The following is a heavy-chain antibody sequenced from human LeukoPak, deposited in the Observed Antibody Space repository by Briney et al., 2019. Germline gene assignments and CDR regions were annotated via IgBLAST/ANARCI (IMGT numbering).Heavy chain of an antibody. CDR1: SGSISSYY. CDR3: ARAESYYSYFDY. Sequence: SETLSLTCTVSSGSISSYYWSWIRQPPGKGLEWIGYIYYSGSTNYNPSLKSRVTISLDPSKNQFSLKLNSVPAADTAMYYCARAESYYSYFDYWGPGTLVTVSS. V-gene: IGHV4-59*01. CDR2: IYYSGST. D-gene: IGHD3-10*01. J-gene: IGHJ4*02.